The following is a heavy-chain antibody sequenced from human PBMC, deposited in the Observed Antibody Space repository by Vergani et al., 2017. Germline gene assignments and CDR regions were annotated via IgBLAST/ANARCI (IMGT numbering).Heavy chain of an antibody. D-gene: IGHD2-2*02. CDR1: GGSISSYY. CDR3: ARDQVVPAAIPFKI. CDR2: IYTSGST. V-gene: IGHV4-59*10. Sequence: QVQLQQWGAGLLKPSETLSLTCTVSGGSISSYYWSWIRQPAGKGLEWIGRIYTSGSTNYNPSLKSRVTMSVDTSKNQFSLKLSSVTAADTAVYYCARDQVVPAAIPFKIWGQGTMVTVSS. J-gene: IGHJ3*02.